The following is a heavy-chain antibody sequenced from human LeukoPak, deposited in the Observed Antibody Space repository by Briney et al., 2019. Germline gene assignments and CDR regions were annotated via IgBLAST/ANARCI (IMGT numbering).Heavy chain of an antibody. CDR1: GVTFSVYS. D-gene: IGHD3-3*01. CDR3: ARVYYDFWSGYYSVGRSYYYYYMDV. Sequence: GGSLRLSCADSGVTFSVYSMNWVRQAPGKGLEWVSYINSGSTTIYYADSVKGRFTISRDNAKNSLYLQMNSLRAEDTAVYYCARVYYDFWSGYYSVGRSYYYYYMDVWGKGTTVTVSS. V-gene: IGHV3-48*01. CDR2: INSGSTTI. J-gene: IGHJ6*03.